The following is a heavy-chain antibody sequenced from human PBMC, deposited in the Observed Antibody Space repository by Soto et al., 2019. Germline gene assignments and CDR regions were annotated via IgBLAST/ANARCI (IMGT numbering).Heavy chain of an antibody. CDR2: ISSSGSTI. D-gene: IGHD3-22*01. CDR1: GFPVIDYD. Sequence: PWVSLRLSCASSGFPVIDYDMSWIRQAPGKGLEWVSYISSSGSTIYYADSVKGRFTISRDNAKNSLYLQMNSLRAEDTAVYYCARALNYYDSSGPGAWFDPWGQGTLVTVSS. J-gene: IGHJ5*02. CDR3: ARALNYYDSSGPGAWFDP. V-gene: IGHV3-11*01.